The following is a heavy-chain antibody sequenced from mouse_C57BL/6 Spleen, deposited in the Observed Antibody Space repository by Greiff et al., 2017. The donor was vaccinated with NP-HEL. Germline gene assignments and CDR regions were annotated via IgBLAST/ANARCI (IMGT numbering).Heavy chain of an antibody. CDR1: GYTFTSYG. D-gene: IGHD1-1*01. CDR2: IYPRSGNT. CDR3: ARSGTTVVATDY. J-gene: IGHJ2*01. Sequence: VQLQQSGAELARPGASVKLSCKASGYTFTSYGISWVKQRTGQGLEWIGAIYPRSGNTYYNEKFKGKATLTADKSSSTAYMELRSLTSEDSAVYFCARSGTTVVATDYWGQGTTLTVSS. V-gene: IGHV1-81*01.